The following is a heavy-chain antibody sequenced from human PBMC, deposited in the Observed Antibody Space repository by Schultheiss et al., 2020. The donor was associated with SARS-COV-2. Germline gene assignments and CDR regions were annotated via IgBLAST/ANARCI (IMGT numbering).Heavy chain of an antibody. D-gene: IGHD3-22*01. Sequence: SETLSLTCTVSGGSISSSSYYWGWIRQPPGKGLEWIGSIYYSGSTYYNPSLKSRVTISVDTSKNQFSLKLSSVTAADTAVYYCARRVVITAYFDYWGQGTLVTVSS. V-gene: IGHV4-39*01. J-gene: IGHJ4*02. CDR1: GGSISSSSYY. CDR2: IYYSGST. CDR3: ARRVVITAYFDY.